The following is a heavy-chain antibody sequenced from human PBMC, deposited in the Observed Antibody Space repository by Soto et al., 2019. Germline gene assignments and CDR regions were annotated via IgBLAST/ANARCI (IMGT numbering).Heavy chain of an antibody. Sequence: QVPLVQSGAEVKKPGSSVTVSCKASGGTFSSYAIHWVRQAPGQGLEWMGGIIPMYGPAKYAQRFQGRVTITANQSTTKDYMELTSLTSKDTADYYCARVTSMVRGVIDTWFDPWGHGTLVTVSS. J-gene: IGHJ5*02. CDR1: GGTFSSYA. V-gene: IGHV1-69*01. CDR3: ARVTSMVRGVIDTWFDP. D-gene: IGHD3-10*01. CDR2: IIPMYGPA.